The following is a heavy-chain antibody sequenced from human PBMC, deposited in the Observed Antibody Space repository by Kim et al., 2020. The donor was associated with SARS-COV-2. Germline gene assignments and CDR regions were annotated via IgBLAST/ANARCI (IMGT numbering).Heavy chain of an antibody. V-gene: IGHV4-34*01. Sequence: PSRKSRVTITVDTSKTQFSLKLSSVTAADTAVYYCASSYSSSYYYYGMDVWGQGTTVTVSS. CDR3: ASSYSSSYYYYGMDV. J-gene: IGHJ6*02. D-gene: IGHD6-6*01.